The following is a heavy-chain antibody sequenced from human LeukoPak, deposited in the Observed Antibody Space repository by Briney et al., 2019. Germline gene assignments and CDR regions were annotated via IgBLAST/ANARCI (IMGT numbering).Heavy chain of an antibody. D-gene: IGHD5-24*01. J-gene: IGHJ4*02. CDR2: IWPDDSDK. CDR1: GYIFTSYW. V-gene: IGHV5-51*01. Sequence: HGESLKISCQGSGYIFTSYWIGWVRQVPGKGLEWMGIIWPDDSDKGYSPSFQGQVTISADKSISTAYLQWSSLKAPDTAMYYCARQGKDGYRVVDYWGQGTLVTVSS. CDR3: ARQGKDGYRVVDY.